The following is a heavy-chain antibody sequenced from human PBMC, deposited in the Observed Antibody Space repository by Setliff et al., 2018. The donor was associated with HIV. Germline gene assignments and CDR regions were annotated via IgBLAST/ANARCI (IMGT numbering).Heavy chain of an antibody. Sequence: PSETLSLTCTVSGGSISSGSYYWSWIRQPAGKGLEWIGHIHASGNTNYNPYLKSRVTISVDTSKKYFALRLTSVTAADTAVYYCARAIVYGSAFDIWGQGTMVTVSS. D-gene: IGHD6-13*01. CDR1: GGSISSGSYY. J-gene: IGHJ3*02. V-gene: IGHV4-61*09. CDR2: IHASGNT. CDR3: ARAIVYGSAFDI.